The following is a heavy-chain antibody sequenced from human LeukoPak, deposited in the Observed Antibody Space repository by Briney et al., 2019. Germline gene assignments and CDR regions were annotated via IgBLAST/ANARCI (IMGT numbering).Heavy chain of an antibody. D-gene: IGHD3-9*01. CDR3: ARRGRGTFDWLIKRRAVDWFDP. CDR2: INHSGST. Sequence: SETLSLTCTVSGGSINSSSSYYWGWIRQPPGKGLEWIGEINHSGSTNYNPSLKSRVTISVDTSKNQFSLKLSSVTAADTAVYYCARRGRGTFDWLIKRRAVDWFDPWGQGTLVTVSS. J-gene: IGHJ5*02. CDR1: GGSINSSSSYY. V-gene: IGHV4-39*07.